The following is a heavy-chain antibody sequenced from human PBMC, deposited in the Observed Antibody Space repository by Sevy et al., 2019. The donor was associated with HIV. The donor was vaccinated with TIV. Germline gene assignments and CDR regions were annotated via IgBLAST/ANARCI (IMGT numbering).Heavy chain of an antibody. V-gene: IGHV1-69*13. J-gene: IGHJ6*02. CDR3: ARGPIAVAAAGMDV. Sequence: ASVKVSGKASGGTFSSYAISWVRQAPGQGLEWMGGIIPIFGTANYAQKFQGRVTITADESTSTAYVELSSLRSEDTAVYYFARGPIAVAAAGMDVWGQGTTVTVSS. D-gene: IGHD6-19*01. CDR2: IIPIFGTA. CDR1: GGTFSSYA.